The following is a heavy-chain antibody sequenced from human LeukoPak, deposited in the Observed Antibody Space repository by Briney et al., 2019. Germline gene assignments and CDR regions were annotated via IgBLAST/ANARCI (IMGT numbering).Heavy chain of an antibody. D-gene: IGHD5-18*01. CDR1: GFTFSTYT. V-gene: IGHV3-48*02. J-gene: IGHJ4*02. CDR3: ARDGLHTAHFDY. CDR2: VSDSSDV. Sequence: PGGSLRLSCAASGFTFSTYTMNWVRQAPVKGLEWVSTVSDSSDVHYSDSVKGRFTISRDNARNSLYLQMNSLRDEDTAVYYCARDGLHTAHFDYWGQGTLVTVSS.